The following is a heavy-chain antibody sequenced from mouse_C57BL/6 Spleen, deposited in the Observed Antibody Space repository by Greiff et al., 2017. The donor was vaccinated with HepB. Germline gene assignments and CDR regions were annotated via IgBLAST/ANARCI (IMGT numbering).Heavy chain of an antibody. V-gene: IGHV3-2*02. CDR2: ISYSGST. D-gene: IGHD1-2*01. Sequence: EVQLQQSGPGLVKPSQSLSLTCTVTGYSITSGYGWNWIRQFPGNKLEWMGSISYSGSTNYNPSLKSRISITRDTSKNQFFLQLNSVTTEDTATYYCAITARIKYWGQGTTLTVSS. CDR1: GYSITSGYG. CDR3: AITARIKY. J-gene: IGHJ2*01.